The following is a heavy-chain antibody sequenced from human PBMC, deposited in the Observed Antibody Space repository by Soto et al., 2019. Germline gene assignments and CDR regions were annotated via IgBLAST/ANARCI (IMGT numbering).Heavy chain of an antibody. CDR3: ATRLYCTNGVCYTWNWFDP. V-gene: IGHV1-24*01. Sequence: ASVKVSCKVSGYTLTELSMHWVRQAPGKGLEWMGGFDPEDGETIYAQKFQGRVTMTEDTSTDTAYMELSSLRSEDTAVYYCATRLYCTNGVCYTWNWFDPWGQGTLVTVSS. J-gene: IGHJ5*02. D-gene: IGHD2-8*01. CDR1: GYTLTELS. CDR2: FDPEDGET.